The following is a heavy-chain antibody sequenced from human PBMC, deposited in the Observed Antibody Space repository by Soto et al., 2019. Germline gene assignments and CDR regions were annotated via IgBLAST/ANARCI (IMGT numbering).Heavy chain of an antibody. D-gene: IGHD6-25*01. J-gene: IGHJ4*02. V-gene: IGHV3-33*01. CDR2: IWYDGSNK. CDR3: ARGEGIAADRDYFDY. CDR1: GFTFSSYG. Sequence: QVQLVESGGGVVQPGRSLRLSCAASGFTFSSYGMHWVRQAPGKGLEWVAVIWYDGSNKYYADSVKGRFTISRDNSKHTLYLQMNSLRAEDTAVYYCARGEGIAADRDYFDYWGQGTLVTVSS.